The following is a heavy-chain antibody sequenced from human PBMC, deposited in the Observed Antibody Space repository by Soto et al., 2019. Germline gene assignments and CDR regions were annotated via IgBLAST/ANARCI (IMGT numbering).Heavy chain of an antibody. J-gene: IGHJ4*02. D-gene: IGHD2-15*01. Sequence: SETLSLTCTVSGGSISSYYWSWIRQPPGKGLEWIGYIYYSGSTNYNPSLKSRVTISVDTSKNQFSLKLSSVTAADTAVYYCMLGSGRKHFDYRAQRTPVTVSS. V-gene: IGHV4-59*08. CDR1: GGSISSYY. CDR3: MLGSGRKHFDY. CDR2: IYYSGST.